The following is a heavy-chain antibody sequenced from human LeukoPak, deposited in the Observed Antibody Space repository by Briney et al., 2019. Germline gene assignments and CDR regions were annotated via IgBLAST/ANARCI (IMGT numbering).Heavy chain of an antibody. CDR2: IIPILGIA. J-gene: IGHJ4*02. Sequence: SVKVSCKASGGTFSSYAISWVRQAPGQGLEWMGRIIPILGIANYAQKFQGRVTITADKSTSTAYVELSSLRSEDTAVYYCARGLRWDDSSGYWGQGTLVTVSS. CDR3: ARGLRWDDSSGY. V-gene: IGHV1-69*04. CDR1: GGTFSSYA. D-gene: IGHD3-22*01.